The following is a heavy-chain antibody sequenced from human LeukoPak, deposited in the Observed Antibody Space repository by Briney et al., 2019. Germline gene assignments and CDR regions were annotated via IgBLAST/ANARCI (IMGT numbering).Heavy chain of an antibody. CDR1: GFTFSSYW. J-gene: IGHJ1*01. V-gene: IGHV3-74*01. CDR3: ARAYKDRSLAGRKEFFQH. D-gene: IGHD6-19*01. Sequence: GGSLRLSCAASGFTFSSYWMHWVRQAPGKGLVWVSRINSDGSSTSYADAVKGRFTISRDNANNFLYLQMNSLRAEDTALYYCARAYKDRSLAGRKEFFQHWGQGTLVTVSS. CDR2: INSDGSST.